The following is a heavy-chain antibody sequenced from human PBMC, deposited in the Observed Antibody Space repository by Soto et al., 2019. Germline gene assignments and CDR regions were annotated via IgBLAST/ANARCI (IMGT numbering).Heavy chain of an antibody. D-gene: IGHD4-4*01. CDR1: GGTFSSYA. J-gene: IGHJ3*02. CDR3: AREGNPESHPGAFDI. CDR2: IIPIFGTA. Sequence: SVKVSWKASGGTFSSYAISWVRQAPGQGLEWMGGIIPIFGTANYAQKFQGRVTITADESTSTAYMELSSLRSEDTAVYYCAREGNPESHPGAFDIWGQGTTVTVSS. V-gene: IGHV1-69*13.